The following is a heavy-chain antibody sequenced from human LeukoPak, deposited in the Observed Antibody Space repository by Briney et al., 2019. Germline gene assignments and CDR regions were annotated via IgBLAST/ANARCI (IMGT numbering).Heavy chain of an antibody. CDR3: ARLSLDYYDSSGYPGDY. CDR1: GGSISSYY. V-gene: IGHV4-59*01. CDR2: IYYSGST. Sequence: SETLSLTCTVSGGSISSYYWSWIRQPPGKGLEGIGYIYYSGSTNYNPSLKSRVTISVDTSKNQFSLKLSSVTAADTAVYYCARLSLDYYDSSGYPGDYWGQGTLVTVSS. J-gene: IGHJ4*02. D-gene: IGHD3-22*01.